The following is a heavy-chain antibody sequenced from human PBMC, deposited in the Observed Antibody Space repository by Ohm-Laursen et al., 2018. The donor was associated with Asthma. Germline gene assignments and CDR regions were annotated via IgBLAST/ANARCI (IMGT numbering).Heavy chain of an antibody. CDR3: AGASGGYYIDY. CDR2: ISYDGSKK. V-gene: IGHV3-30*03. CDR1: GFTFGTYG. J-gene: IGHJ4*02. D-gene: IGHD1-26*01. Sequence: SLRLSCTASGFTFGTYGMHWVRQAPGKGLEWVAVISYDGSKKYYADSVQGRFTISRDNSKNTLYLQMNSLRAEDTAVYYCAGASGGYYIDYWGQGTLVTVSS.